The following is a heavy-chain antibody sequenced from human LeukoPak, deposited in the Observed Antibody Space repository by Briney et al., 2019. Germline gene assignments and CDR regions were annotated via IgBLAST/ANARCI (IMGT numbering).Heavy chain of an antibody. J-gene: IGHJ5*02. D-gene: IGHD6-19*01. CDR3: ARAQQSSFNGWSSLSFDP. V-gene: IGHV4-59*01. Sequence: PSETLSLACTVSSGSISSYYWSWIRQPPGGGLEWIGYIYSSGNTNYNPSLKSRVTISVDTSKNQFSLELNSVTAADTAVYYWARAQQSSFNGWSSLSFDPWGQGTLLTVSS. CDR2: IYSSGNT. CDR1: SGSISSYY.